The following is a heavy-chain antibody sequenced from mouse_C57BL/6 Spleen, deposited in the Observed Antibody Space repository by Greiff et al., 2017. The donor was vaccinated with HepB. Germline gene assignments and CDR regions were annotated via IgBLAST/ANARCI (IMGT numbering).Heavy chain of an antibody. CDR1: GFSLTSYA. V-gene: IGHV2-9-1*01. CDR3: AREGGYGYDEGFDY. CDR2: IWTGGGT. Sequence: VKLKESGPGLVAPSQSLSITCTVSGFSLTSYAISWVRQPPGKGLEWLGVIWTGGGTNYNSALKSRLSISKDNSKSQVFLKMNSLQTDDTARYYCAREGGYGYDEGFDYWGQGTTLTVSS. J-gene: IGHJ2*01. D-gene: IGHD2-2*01.